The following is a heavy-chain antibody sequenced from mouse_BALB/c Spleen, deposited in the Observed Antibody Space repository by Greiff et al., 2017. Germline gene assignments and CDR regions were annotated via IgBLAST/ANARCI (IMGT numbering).Heavy chain of an antibody. V-gene: IGHV5-6*01. CDR3: ARQLDGSSYYYAMDY. CDR1: GFTFSSYG. CDR2: ISSGGSYT. J-gene: IGHJ4*01. Sequence: EVQVVESGGDLVKPGGSLKLSCAASGFTFSSYGMSWVRQTPDKRLEWVATISSGGSYTYYPDSVKGRFTISRDNAKNTLYLQMSSLKSEDTAMYYCARQLDGSSYYYAMDYWGQGTSVTVSS. D-gene: IGHD1-1*01.